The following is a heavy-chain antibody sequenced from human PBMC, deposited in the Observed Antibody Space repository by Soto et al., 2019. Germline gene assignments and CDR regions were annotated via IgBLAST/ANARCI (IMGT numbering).Heavy chain of an antibody. CDR3: ARQRGNYFEE. V-gene: IGHV4-59*01. Sequence: PSETLSLTCTVSGDSISTFYWSWIRQPPGKGLEWIGYIYYTGSTNYNPSLKSRVTMSVDTSKKQFSLKLTSVNAADTAVYYCARQRGNYFEEWGQGSLVTV. CDR2: IYYTGST. J-gene: IGHJ4*02. CDR1: GDSISTFY. D-gene: IGHD3-10*01.